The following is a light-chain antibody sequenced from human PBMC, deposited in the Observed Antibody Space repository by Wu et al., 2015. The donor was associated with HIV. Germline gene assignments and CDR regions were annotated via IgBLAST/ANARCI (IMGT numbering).Light chain of an antibody. CDR1: QRVMSSS. CDR3: QQYHNWPWT. V-gene: IGKV3-20*01. Sequence: EIVLTQSPGTLSLSPGERATLSCRASQRVMSSSLAWYQQKPGQAPSLLIYGSSSRATGISYRFSGSGSGTEFTLTISGMQSEDVALYYCQQYHNWPWTFGQGTKVEIK. J-gene: IGKJ1*01. CDR2: GSS.